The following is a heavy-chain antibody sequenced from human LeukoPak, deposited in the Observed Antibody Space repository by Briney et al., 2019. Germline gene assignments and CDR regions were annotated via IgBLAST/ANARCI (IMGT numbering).Heavy chain of an antibody. Sequence: SETLSLTCAVYGGSFRPYYWTWIRQPPGKGLEWIGEINHSGSTNYYPSLKSRVTISVDTSKNQFSLKLSSVTAADTAVYYCATRWVPAAFDYWGQGTLVTVSS. D-gene: IGHD2-2*01. J-gene: IGHJ4*02. V-gene: IGHV4-34*01. CDR3: ATRWVPAAFDY. CDR2: INHSGST. CDR1: GGSFRPYY.